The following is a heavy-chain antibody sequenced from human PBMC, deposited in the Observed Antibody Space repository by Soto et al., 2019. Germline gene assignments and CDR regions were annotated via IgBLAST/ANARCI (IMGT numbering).Heavy chain of an antibody. CDR3: TTDSGFSRSSLYFDY. D-gene: IGHD6-6*01. Sequence: EVQLVESGGGLVKPGGSLRLSCAASGFTFSNAWMTWVSQAPGKGLEWVGRIKSKNDGGPIDYAAPVKGRFTVSRDDSETTLYLQMNSLKTEDTAVYYCTTDSGFSRSSLYFDYWGQGTQGTVSS. CDR1: GFTFSNAW. V-gene: IGHV3-15*01. CDR2: IKSKNDGGPI. J-gene: IGHJ4*02.